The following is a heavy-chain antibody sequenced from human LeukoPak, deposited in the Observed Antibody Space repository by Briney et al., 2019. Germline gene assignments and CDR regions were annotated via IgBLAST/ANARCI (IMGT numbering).Heavy chain of an antibody. CDR3: ARAGGVGRYFDWLHSVSVWFDP. CDR1: GFTFSSYE. J-gene: IGHJ5*02. Sequence: GGSLRLSCAASGFTFSSYEMNWVRQAPGKGLEWVSYISSSGSTIYYAGSVKGRFTISRDNAKNSLYLQMNSLRAEDTAVYYCARAGGVGRYFDWLHSVSVWFDPWGQGTLVTVSS. CDR2: ISSSGSTI. D-gene: IGHD3-9*01. V-gene: IGHV3-48*03.